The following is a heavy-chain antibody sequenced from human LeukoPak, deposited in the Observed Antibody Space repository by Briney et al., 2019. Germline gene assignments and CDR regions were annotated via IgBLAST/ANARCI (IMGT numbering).Heavy chain of an antibody. J-gene: IGHJ5*02. V-gene: IGHV1-18*01. CDR1: GYTFTSYG. CDR2: ISAYNGNT. D-gene: IGHD2-2*02. Sequence: ASVKVSCKASGYTFTSYGISWVRQAPGQGLEWMGWISAYNGNTNYAQKLQGRVTMTTDTSTSTAYMELRSLRSDDTAVYYCARSKPAIPSNWFDPWGQGTLVTVPS. CDR3: ARSKPAIPSNWFDP.